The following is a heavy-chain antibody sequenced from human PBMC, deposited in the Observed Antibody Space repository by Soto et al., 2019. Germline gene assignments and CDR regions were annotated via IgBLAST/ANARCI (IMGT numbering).Heavy chain of an antibody. CDR3: ARDGDYVWASYRYIPPYDY. CDR1: DYTFTNYG. CDR2: ISAYNGNT. V-gene: IGHV1-18*01. J-gene: IGHJ4*02. Sequence: QVQLVQSGAEVKKPGASVKVSCKASDYTFTNYGISWVRQAPGQGLEWMGWISAYNGNTNYAQKFQDRVTMTTDTSTSTAYMELRSLRSDDTAVYYCARDGDYVWASYRYIPPYDYWGQGTLVTVSS. D-gene: IGHD3-16*02.